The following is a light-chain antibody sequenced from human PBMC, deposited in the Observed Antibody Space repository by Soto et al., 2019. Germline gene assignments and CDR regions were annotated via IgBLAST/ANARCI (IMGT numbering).Light chain of an antibody. CDR2: DAS. CDR3: QRYNSDPWT. CDR1: QTIRRW. Sequence: DIEMTQSPSTLSASVGDRLTITCRASQTIRRWLAWYQQRPGKAPKVLIYDASTLESGVPARFSGSGSETEFTLTISSLQPEDSATYYCQRYNSDPWTFGQGTKVDIK. J-gene: IGKJ1*01. V-gene: IGKV1-5*01.